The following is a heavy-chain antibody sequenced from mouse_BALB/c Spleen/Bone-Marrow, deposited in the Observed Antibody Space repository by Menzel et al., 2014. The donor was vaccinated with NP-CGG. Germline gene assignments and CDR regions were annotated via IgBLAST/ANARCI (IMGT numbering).Heavy chain of an antibody. CDR2: IDPAIGNS. Sequence: EVKLMESGAELVRPGASVKLSCTASGFNIKDTYIHWVKQRPEQGLEWIGRIDPAIGNSKYGPKFQGKATFTPDTSSNTAYLQLSSLTSEDTAVYYCARRYYNMAMDYWGQGTSVTVSS. J-gene: IGHJ4*01. CDR1: GFNIKDTY. D-gene: IGHD1-1*01. V-gene: IGHV14-3*02. CDR3: ARRYYNMAMDY.